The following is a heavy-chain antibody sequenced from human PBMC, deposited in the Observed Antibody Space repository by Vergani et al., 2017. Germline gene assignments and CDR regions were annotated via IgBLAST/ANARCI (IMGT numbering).Heavy chain of an antibody. D-gene: IGHD2-21*02. Sequence: EVQLLESGGGLVQPGGSLRLSCAASGFTFSSYAMSWVRQAPGKGLEWVSVIYRGGSIYYADSVKGRFTISRDNSKNTLYLQKNSVGAEDTAVYYCAREGGDSDAFDIWGQGTMVTVSS. V-gene: IGHV3-23*03. CDR3: AREGGDSDAFDI. CDR2: IYRGGSI. CDR1: GFTFSSYA. J-gene: IGHJ3*02.